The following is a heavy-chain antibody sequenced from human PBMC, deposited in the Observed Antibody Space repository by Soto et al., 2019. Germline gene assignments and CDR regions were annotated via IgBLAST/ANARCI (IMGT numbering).Heavy chain of an antibody. Sequence: QVQLVQSGAEVKKPGASVKVSCKAPGYTFTGHYMYWVRQAFGQGLEWMGWINPDNGGTSYAQKFQGRVTMTTDTSISTAYMELSRLTSDDTAVYYCAREVGKVGYSSSSCDYWGQGSLVTVST. CDR2: INPDNGGT. D-gene: IGHD6-6*01. CDR3: AREVGKVGYSSSSCDY. J-gene: IGHJ4*02. V-gene: IGHV1-2*02. CDR1: GYTFTGHY.